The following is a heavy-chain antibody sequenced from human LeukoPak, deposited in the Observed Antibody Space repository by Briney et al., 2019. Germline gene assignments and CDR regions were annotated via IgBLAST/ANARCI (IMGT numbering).Heavy chain of an antibody. CDR3: ARGTHGSDI. CDR2: ITSDGSST. CDR1: GFTFSNYW. V-gene: IGHV3-74*01. Sequence: GGSLRLSCAASGFTFSNYWMRWVRQAPGKGLVWVSRITSDGSSTGYTDSVRGRFTISRDNAKNTLYLQMNSLRAEDTAVYYCARGTHGSDIWGQGTMVTVSS. J-gene: IGHJ3*02. D-gene: IGHD1-1*01.